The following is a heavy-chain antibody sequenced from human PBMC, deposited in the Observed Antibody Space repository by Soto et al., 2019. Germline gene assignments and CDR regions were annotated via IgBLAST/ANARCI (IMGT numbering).Heavy chain of an antibody. D-gene: IGHD6-19*01. CDR2: MYHSGST. J-gene: IGHJ3*02. Sequence: PSETLSLTCAVSGGSISSGGYSWSWIRQPPGKGLEWIGYMYHSGSTNYNPSLKSRVTISVDTSKNQFSLKLSSVTAADTAVYYCARGSHSVVRIKWSRRSRGFDIWGQGTMVTVSS. V-gene: IGHV4-30-2*01. CDR1: GGSISSGGYS. CDR3: ARGSHSVVRIKWSRRSRGFDI.